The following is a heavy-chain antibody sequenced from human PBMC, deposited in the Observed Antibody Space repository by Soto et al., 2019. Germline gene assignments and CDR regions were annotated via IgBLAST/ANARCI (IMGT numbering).Heavy chain of an antibody. CDR2: IYYSGST. Sequence: QVQLQESGPGLVKPSETLSLTCTVSGGSISSYYWSWIRQPPGKGLEWIGYIYYSGSTNYNPSLKSRVTISVDTSKNQFSLKLSSVTAADTAVYYCARRADWFDPWGQGTLVTVSS. CDR1: GGSISSYY. CDR3: ARRADWFDP. V-gene: IGHV4-59*08. J-gene: IGHJ5*02.